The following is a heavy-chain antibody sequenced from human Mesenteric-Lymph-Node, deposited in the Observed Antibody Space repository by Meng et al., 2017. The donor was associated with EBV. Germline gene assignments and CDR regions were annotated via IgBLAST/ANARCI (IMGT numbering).Heavy chain of an antibody. D-gene: IGHD3-10*01. Sequence: DVQLLESGXGLVEPGASLRLSCAASGFTFSNYAMSWVRQAPGKGLEWVSGISGSGGSTYYADSVKGRFTISRDNSKDTLYLQINSLRPEDTAVFYCAKDQVGSGSSWVDWGQGTLVTVSS. CDR3: AKDQVGSGSSWVD. CDR1: GFTFSNYA. J-gene: IGHJ4*02. CDR2: ISGSGGST. V-gene: IGHV3-23*01.